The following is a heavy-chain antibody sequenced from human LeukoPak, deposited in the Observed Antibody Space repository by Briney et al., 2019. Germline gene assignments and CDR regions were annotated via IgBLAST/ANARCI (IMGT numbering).Heavy chain of an antibody. CDR3: AHGAMYQLDY. CDR1: GFSFSSHG. D-gene: IGHD2-2*01. V-gene: IGHV3-23*01. J-gene: IGHJ4*02. Sequence: PGGTLRLSCAASGFSFSSHGMSWVRQAPGKGLEWVSGVIGGAGSTYYADSVKGRFTISGDNSKNTLFLQMNSLRAEDTAVYYCAHGAMYQLDYWGQGTLVTVPS. CDR2: VIGGAGST.